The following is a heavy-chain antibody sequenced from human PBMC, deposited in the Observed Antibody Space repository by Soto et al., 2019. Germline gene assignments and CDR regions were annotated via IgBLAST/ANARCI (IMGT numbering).Heavy chain of an antibody. Sequence: QVHLQESDPGLVKPSQTLSLTCSVSGGSISSAGYYWTWIRQHPGKGLEWIGHIYYSGSTYYNPSLKSRVTISVDTSKNQFSLKLTSVTAADTAVYYCARVYYSSGRSLDYWGQGTLVTVSS. J-gene: IGHJ4*02. CDR1: GGSISSAGYY. CDR2: IYYSGST. D-gene: IGHD3-10*01. CDR3: ARVYYSSGRSLDY. V-gene: IGHV4-31*03.